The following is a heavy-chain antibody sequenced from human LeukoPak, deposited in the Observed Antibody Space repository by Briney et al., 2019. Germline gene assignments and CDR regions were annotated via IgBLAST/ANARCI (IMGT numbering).Heavy chain of an antibody. V-gene: IGHV3-21*01. CDR3: AGGSDDWFPSPFDY. CDR1: GFTFSSYS. Sequence: AGGSLRLSCAASGFTFSSYSMNWVRQAPGKGLEWVSSISSSSSYIYYADSVKGRFTISRDNSKNTLYLQVNSLRAADTAVYYCAGGSDDWFPSPFDYWGQGTLVTVSS. CDR2: ISSSSSYI. D-gene: IGHD3-9*01. J-gene: IGHJ4*02.